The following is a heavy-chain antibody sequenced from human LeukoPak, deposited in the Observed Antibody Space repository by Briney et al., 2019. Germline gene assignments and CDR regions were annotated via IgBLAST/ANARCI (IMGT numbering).Heavy chain of an antibody. Sequence: SGGSLRLSCAASGFTFSSYAMSWVRQAPGKGLEWVSSISSSSSYIYYADSVKGRFTISRDSAKDSLYLQMNSLRAEDTAVYYCAIAAAGYYFDYWGQGTLVTVSS. J-gene: IGHJ4*02. CDR3: AIAAAGYYFDY. CDR1: GFTFSSYA. D-gene: IGHD6-13*01. V-gene: IGHV3-21*01. CDR2: ISSSSSYI.